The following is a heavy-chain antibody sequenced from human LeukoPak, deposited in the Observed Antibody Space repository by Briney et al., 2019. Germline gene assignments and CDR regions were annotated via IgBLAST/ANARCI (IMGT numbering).Heavy chain of an antibody. J-gene: IGHJ4*02. CDR2: ISGSGGST. Sequence: GRSLRLSCAASGFTFSSYGMSWVRQAPGKGLEWVSAISGSGGSTNYADSLKGRFTISRDNSRNTLYLQMNSLRAEDTALYYCAKGGGSYFFDYWGQGSLVTVSS. CDR3: AKGGGSYFFDY. V-gene: IGHV3-23*01. D-gene: IGHD1-26*01. CDR1: GFTFSSYG.